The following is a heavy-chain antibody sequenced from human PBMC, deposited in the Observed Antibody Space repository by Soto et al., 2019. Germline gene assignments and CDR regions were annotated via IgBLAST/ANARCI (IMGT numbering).Heavy chain of an antibody. V-gene: IGHV1-18*01. CDR3: ARDAPPPELRFLEWHNYDYNGMDV. CDR1: GYSFTAYG. CDR2: ISCYNGKT. D-gene: IGHD3-3*01. J-gene: IGHJ6*02. Sequence: QVQVVQSGDEVKETGASVRVSCKTSGYSFTAYGISWVRQAPGQGLEWRGWISCYNGKTEYAQKVQGRVTITTDTSTSTAYMEVRSLKSDDTAIYYCARDAPPPELRFLEWHNYDYNGMDVWGQGTTVTVSS.